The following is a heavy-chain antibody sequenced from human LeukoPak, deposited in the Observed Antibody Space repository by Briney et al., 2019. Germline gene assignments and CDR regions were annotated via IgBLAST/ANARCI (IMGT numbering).Heavy chain of an antibody. Sequence: GALRLSCAASGFTFSSYEMNWVRQPPGKGLEWIGEINHSGSTNYNPSLKSRVTISVDTSKNQFSLKLSSVTAADTAVYYCARGKTVAGTIGGVNYWGQGTLVTVSS. V-gene: IGHV4-34*01. CDR3: ARGKTVAGTIGGVNY. CDR1: GFTFSSYE. D-gene: IGHD6-19*01. CDR2: INHSGST. J-gene: IGHJ4*02.